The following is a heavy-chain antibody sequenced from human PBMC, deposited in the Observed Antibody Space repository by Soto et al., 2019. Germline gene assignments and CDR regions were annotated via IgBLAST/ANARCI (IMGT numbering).Heavy chain of an antibody. CDR2: IYHSGST. D-gene: IGHD2-2*01. Sequence: QVQLQESGPGLVKPSETLSLTCAVYGGSISSNKWWSWVRQHPVKGLEWIGEIYHSGSTNYNPSLTSRVTISLDQSKTQFSLKLTSVTAADSAVYYCARDDHIVVVPTSLGAMDVWGQGTTVTVSS. CDR1: GGSISSNKW. V-gene: IGHV4-4*02. J-gene: IGHJ6*02. CDR3: ARDDHIVVVPTSLGAMDV.